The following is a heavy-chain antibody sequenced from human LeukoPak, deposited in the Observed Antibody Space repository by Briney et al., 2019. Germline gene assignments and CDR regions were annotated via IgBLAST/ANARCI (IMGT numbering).Heavy chain of an antibody. J-gene: IGHJ2*01. CDR3: ARPVVPAARTASFDL. CDR1: GYTFTSYY. CDR2: INPRGGST. Sequence: ASVKVSCKASGYTFTSYYMHWVRQAPGHGLEWMGIINPRGGSTSYAQKFQGRVTMTRDTSTRTVYMELSSLRSEDTAVYDCARPVVPAARTASFDLWGRGTLVTVSS. V-gene: IGHV1-46*03. D-gene: IGHD2-2*01.